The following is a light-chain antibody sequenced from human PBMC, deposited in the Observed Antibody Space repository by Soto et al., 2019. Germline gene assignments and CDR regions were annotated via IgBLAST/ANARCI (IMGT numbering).Light chain of an antibody. CDR1: QSVSNNY. V-gene: IGKV3-20*01. Sequence: EILLTRSPGTLCLSPGERATLSRRTSQSVSNNYLAWYQQKPGQAPRLLIYGASSRATGIPDRFSGSGSGTDFTLSISRLEPEDFAVYYCQQYSSLWTFGLGTKVDIK. CDR2: GAS. J-gene: IGKJ1*01. CDR3: QQYSSLWT.